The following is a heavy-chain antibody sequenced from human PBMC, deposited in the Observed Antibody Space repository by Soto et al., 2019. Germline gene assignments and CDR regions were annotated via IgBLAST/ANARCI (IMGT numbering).Heavy chain of an antibody. Sequence: ASVKVSCKASGYTFTGYYMHWVRQAPGQGLEWMGWINPNSGGTNYAQKFQGWVTVTRDTSISTAYMELSRLRSDDTAVYYCARADYGDYASDYWGQGTLVTVSS. CDR3: ARADYGDYASDY. V-gene: IGHV1-2*04. CDR2: INPNSGGT. J-gene: IGHJ4*02. CDR1: GYTFTGYY. D-gene: IGHD4-17*01.